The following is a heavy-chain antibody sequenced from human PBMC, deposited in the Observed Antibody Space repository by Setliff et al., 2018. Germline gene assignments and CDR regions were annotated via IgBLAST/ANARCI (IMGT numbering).Heavy chain of an antibody. CDR1: GSAIRSGHY. CDR2: FRPSGRT. V-gene: IGHV4-38-2*01. J-gene: IGHJ3*02. D-gene: IGHD2-15*01. Sequence: LSLTCAVSGSAIRSGHYWGWIRQPPGKGGLEWIGSFRPSGRTYYNPSLKSRVTISLDTSRKQFSLKLTSVTAADTAVYYCARLPGYCNGGNCYGYYTFDIWGQGTMVTVSS. CDR3: ARLPGYCNGGNCYGYYTFDI.